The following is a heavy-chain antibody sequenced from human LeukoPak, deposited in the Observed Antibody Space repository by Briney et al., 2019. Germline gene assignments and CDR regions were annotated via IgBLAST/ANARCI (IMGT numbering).Heavy chain of an antibody. CDR3: ARDPSSSWLYYYYYYMDV. J-gene: IGHJ6*03. CDR2: ISSSGGTI. V-gene: IGHV3-48*03. CDR1: GFTFSSYE. Sequence: PGGSLRLSCAASGFTFSSYEMNWVRQAPGKGLEWVSYISSSGGTIYYADSVKGRFTVSRDNAKNSLYLQMNSLRAEDTAVYYCARDPSSSWLYYYYYYMDVWGKGTTVTVSS. D-gene: IGHD6-13*01.